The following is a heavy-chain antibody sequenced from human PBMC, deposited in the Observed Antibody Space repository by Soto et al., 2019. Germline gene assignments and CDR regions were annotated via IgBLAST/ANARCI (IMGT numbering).Heavy chain of an antibody. J-gene: IGHJ6*01. Sequence: SETMSLSCTVSGDSITSINNYWGWIRQPPGMGLEWIANIYYDGSTFYNPSLKSRVTMSVDTSKNQFSLKLTSVTAADTAVYYCARDVLEAAAGTMGLGYYYHYGMAAWGTGAKGTVSS. CDR2: IYYDGST. CDR3: ARDVLEAAAGTMGLGYYYHYGMAA. CDR1: GDSITSINNY. V-gene: IGHV4-39*02. D-gene: IGHD6-13*01.